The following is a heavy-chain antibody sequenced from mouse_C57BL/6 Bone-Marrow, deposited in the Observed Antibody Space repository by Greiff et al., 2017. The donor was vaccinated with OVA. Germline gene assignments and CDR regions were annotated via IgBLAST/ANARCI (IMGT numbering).Heavy chain of an antibody. CDR2: FHPYNDDT. D-gene: IGHD1-1*01. J-gene: IGHJ1*03. CDR1: GYTFTTYP. CDR3: ARRYGSSYGYFDV. Sequence: VQLQESGAELVKPGASVKMSCKASGYTFTTYPIEWMKQNHGKSLEWIGNFHPYNDDTKYNEKFKGKATLTVEKSSSTVYLELSRLTSDDAAVYYGARRYGSSYGYFDVWGTGTTVTVSS. V-gene: IGHV1-47*01.